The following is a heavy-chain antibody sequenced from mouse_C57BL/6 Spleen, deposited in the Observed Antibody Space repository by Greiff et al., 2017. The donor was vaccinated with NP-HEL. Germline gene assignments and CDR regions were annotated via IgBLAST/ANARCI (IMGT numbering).Heavy chain of an antibody. CDR2: ISDGGSYT. V-gene: IGHV5-4*01. D-gene: IGHD4-1*01. Sequence: EVKLVESGGGLVKPGGSLKLSCAASGFTFSSYAMSWVRQTPEKRLEWVATISDGGSYTYYPDNVKGRFTISRDNAKNNLYLQMSHLKSEDTAMYDCAREEGTGTFAYWGQGTLVTVSA. CDR1: GFTFSSYA. CDR3: AREEGTGTFAY. J-gene: IGHJ3*01.